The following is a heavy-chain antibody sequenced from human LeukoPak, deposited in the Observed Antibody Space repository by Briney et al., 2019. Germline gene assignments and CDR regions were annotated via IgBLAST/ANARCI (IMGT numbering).Heavy chain of an antibody. CDR2: FDPEDGET. CDR1: GGTFSSYA. J-gene: IGHJ4*02. CDR3: ATARSIVGATPFDY. Sequence: ASVKVSCKASGGTFSSYAISWVRQAPGQGLEWMGGFDPEDGETIYAQKFQGRVTMTEDTSTDTAYMELSSLRSEDTAVYYCATARSIVGATPFDYWGQGTLVTVSS. V-gene: IGHV1-24*01. D-gene: IGHD1-26*01.